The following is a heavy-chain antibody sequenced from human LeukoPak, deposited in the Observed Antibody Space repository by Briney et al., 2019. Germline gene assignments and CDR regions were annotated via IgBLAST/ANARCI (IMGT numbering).Heavy chain of an antibody. Sequence: ASVKLSCKASGYTFTSYGISWVRQAPGQGLEWMGWISVYNGNTNYAQKLQGRVTMTTDTSTSTAYMELRSLRSDDTAVYYCASNYGSSGYGYYYYMDVWGKGTMVTISS. CDR1: GYTFTSYG. D-gene: IGHD3-22*01. V-gene: IGHV1-18*01. CDR2: ISVYNGNT. J-gene: IGHJ6*03. CDR3: ASNYGSSGYGYYYYMDV.